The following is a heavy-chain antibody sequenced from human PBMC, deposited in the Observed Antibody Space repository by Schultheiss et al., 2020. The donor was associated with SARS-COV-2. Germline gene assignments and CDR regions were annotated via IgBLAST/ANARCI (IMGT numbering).Heavy chain of an antibody. CDR3: AREAAAAAGGWFDP. V-gene: IGHV4-30-2*01. D-gene: IGHD6-13*01. CDR1: GGSISSGDSS. J-gene: IGHJ5*02. Sequence: LRLSCAVSGGSISSGDSSWSWIRHPPGKGLEWIGYIFHSGSTYSNPSVKSRVTISVDRSKNQFSLKLSSVTAADTAVYYCAREAAAAAGGWFDPWGQGTLVTVSS. CDR2: IFHSGST.